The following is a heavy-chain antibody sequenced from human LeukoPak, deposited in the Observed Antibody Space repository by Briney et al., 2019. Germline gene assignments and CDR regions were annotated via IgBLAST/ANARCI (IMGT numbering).Heavy chain of an antibody. Sequence: GGCLRLSCAPSLFTFSIYAMSWARHATAKGREWVSGMSASGVTTHYADSVEGRFTLSRYNSKNTLYAQMNTLRPQHTPVYYWPKDRSDSLRAVGYDAFDIWGQGTMVTVFS. CDR2: MSASGVTT. CDR3: PKDRSDSLRAVGYDAFDI. D-gene: IGHD2-21*02. J-gene: IGHJ3*02. V-gene: IGHV3-23*01. CDR1: LFTFSIYA.